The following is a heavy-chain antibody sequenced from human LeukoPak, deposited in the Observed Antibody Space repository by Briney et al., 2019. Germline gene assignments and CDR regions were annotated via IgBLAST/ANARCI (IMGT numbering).Heavy chain of an antibody. J-gene: IGHJ6*03. Sequence: GGSLRLSCEASGFRFDQYAMHWVRHAPGKGLEWISGITWNSDTIGYAYSVKGRFTISRDNAKNSLYLQMNSLKTDDTALYYCAKDPYSLIYYYIDVWGKGTTVTVSS. V-gene: IGHV3-9*01. CDR1: GFRFDQYA. D-gene: IGHD2-21*01. CDR3: AKDPYSLIYYYIDV. CDR2: ITWNSDTI.